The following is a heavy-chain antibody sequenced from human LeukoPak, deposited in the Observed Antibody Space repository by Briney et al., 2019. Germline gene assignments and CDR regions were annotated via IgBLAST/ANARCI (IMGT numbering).Heavy chain of an antibody. D-gene: IGHD3-22*01. J-gene: IGHJ4*02. CDR1: GFTFSSYE. V-gene: IGHV3-48*03. CDR2: ISSSGSTI. Sequence: GGSLRLSCAASGFTFSSYEMNWVRQAPGKGLEWVSYISSSGSTIYYADSVKGRFTISRDNAKNSLYLQMNSLRAENTAVYYCARGYYDSSAADYWGQGTLVTVSS. CDR3: ARGYYDSSAADY.